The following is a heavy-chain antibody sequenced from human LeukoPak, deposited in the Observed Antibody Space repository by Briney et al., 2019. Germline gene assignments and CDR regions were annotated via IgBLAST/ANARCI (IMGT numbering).Heavy chain of an antibody. CDR2: INSDGSRT. CDR3: AIGAWMAPTPLDY. J-gene: IGHJ4*02. V-gene: IGHV3-74*01. CDR1: VFTLSIYW. Sequence: GGSLRHSCAASVFTLSIYWIHGAPQAPGKGLVWVSRINSDGSRTTYADSVKGRFTISRDNAQNTLYLQMNSLRAEDTALYYCAIGAWMAPTPLDYCGQGTLVTVSS. D-gene: IGHD5-24*01.